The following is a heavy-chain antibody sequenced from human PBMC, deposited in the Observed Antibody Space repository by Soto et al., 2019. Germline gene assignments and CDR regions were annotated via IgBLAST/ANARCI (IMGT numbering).Heavy chain of an antibody. J-gene: IGHJ3*02. CDR3: VRASYYDGTLGAFDI. D-gene: IGHD3-22*01. Sequence: QVQLEESGGGVVQPGRSLRLSCAASGFTFSTYAMHWVRQAPGKGLEGVAVISYDERQKYYADSVKGRFTISRDNSKDTVYLQMNSRRTEDTAVYYCVRASYYDGTLGAFDIWGQGTMVTVSS. CDR2: ISYDERQK. CDR1: GFTFSTYA. V-gene: IGHV3-30*04.